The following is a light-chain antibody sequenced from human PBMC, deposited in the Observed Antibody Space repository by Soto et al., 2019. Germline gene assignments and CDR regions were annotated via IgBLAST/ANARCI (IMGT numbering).Light chain of an antibody. CDR3: SSYTSSSTRGVV. Sequence: QSALTQPASVSGSPGQSSTISCTGTSSDVGGYNYVSWYQQHPGKAPKLMIYDVSNRPSGVSNRFSGSKSGNTASLTISGLQAEDEADYYCSSYTSSSTRGVVFGGGTQLTVL. V-gene: IGLV2-14*01. J-gene: IGLJ2*01. CDR1: SSDVGGYNY. CDR2: DVS.